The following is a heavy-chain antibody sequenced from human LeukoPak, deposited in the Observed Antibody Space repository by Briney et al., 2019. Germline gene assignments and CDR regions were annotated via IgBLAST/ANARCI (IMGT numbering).Heavy chain of an antibody. Sequence: SETLSLTCTASGGSISSYYWSWIRQPPGKGLEWIGYIYTSGSTNYNPSLKSRVTISVDTSKNQFSLKLSSVTAADTAVYYCARAIFGVALGYYYYYMDVWGKGTTVTVSS. CDR3: ARAIFGVALGYYYYYMDV. V-gene: IGHV4-4*09. J-gene: IGHJ6*03. CDR1: GGSISSYY. CDR2: IYTSGST. D-gene: IGHD3-3*01.